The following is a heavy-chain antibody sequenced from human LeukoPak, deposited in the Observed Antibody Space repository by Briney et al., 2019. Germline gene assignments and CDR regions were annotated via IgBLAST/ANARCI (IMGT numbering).Heavy chain of an antibody. CDR1: IDSFTNYY. D-gene: IGHD4-17*01. CDR2: VNDSGGT. CDR3: ARRRFYGDKSSWYFDL. V-gene: IGHV4-34*01. Sequence: PSETLSLTCAVYIDSFTNYYWNWIRQTPGKGLEWIGEVNDSGGTNINPSLRSRVILSVDTSKNQFSLKLTSVTAADTAVYYCARRRFYGDKSSWYFDLWGRGTLVTVSS. J-gene: IGHJ2*01.